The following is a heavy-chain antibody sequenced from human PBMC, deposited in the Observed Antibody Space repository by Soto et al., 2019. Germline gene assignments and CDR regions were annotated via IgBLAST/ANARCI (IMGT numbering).Heavy chain of an antibody. D-gene: IGHD5-12*01. J-gene: IGHJ4*02. CDR1: GFTFSSYS. CDR3: ARVGYGGLLLLDY. Sequence: PGGSLRLSCAASGFTFSSYSMNWVRQAPGKGLEWVSFISSTSSYIYYADSVKGRFTISRDNAKNSLYLQMNSLRAEDTALYYCARVGYGGLLLLDYWGQGSLVTVSS. V-gene: IGHV3-21*01. CDR2: ISSTSSYI.